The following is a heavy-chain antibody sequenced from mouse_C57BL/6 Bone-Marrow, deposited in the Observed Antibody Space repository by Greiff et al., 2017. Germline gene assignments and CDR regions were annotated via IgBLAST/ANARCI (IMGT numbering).Heavy chain of an antibody. CDR1: GYTFTSYT. CDR3: ARSHVLLWYIDY. V-gene: IGHV1-4*01. J-gene: IGHJ2*01. CDR2: INPSSGYI. D-gene: IGHD1-1*02. Sequence: VQLQQSGAELARPGASVKMSCKASGYTFTSYTLHWVKQRPGQGLEWIGYINPSSGYIKYNQKFKDKATLTADKSSSTAYMQLSSLTSEDSAVDDCARSHVLLWYIDYWGQGTTLTVSA.